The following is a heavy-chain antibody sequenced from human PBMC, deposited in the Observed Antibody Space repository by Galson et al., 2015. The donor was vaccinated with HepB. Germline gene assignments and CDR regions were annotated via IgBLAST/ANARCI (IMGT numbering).Heavy chain of an antibody. CDR1: GFSFSTYW. J-gene: IGHJ4*02. V-gene: IGHV3-7*03. Sequence: SLRLSCAASGFSFSTYWMSWVRQAPGKGLEWVANINPDGSEKYYVDSVKGRFTISRDNVKNSLYLQMNSLRAEDTAVYYCARGRRTLLWFGESPIVYWGQGTLVTVSS. D-gene: IGHD3-10*01. CDR3: ARGRRTLLWFGESPIVY. CDR2: INPDGSEK.